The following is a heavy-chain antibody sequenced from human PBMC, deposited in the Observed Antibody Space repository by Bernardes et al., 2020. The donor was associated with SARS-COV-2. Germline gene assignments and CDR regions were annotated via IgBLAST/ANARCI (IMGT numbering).Heavy chain of an antibody. J-gene: IGHJ6*02. CDR2: IYNNGNT. Sequence: GGSLRLSCAVSGFTVSDNYMSWVRQAPGKGLEWVSVIYNNGNTYYADSVKGRFIISRDNSKNTLFLQMNSLRAEDTAVYYCARDHSNSHKHAMDVWGQVTTVNV. CDR3: ARDHSNSHKHAMDV. D-gene: IGHD3-22*01. CDR1: GFTVSDNY. V-gene: IGHV3-53*01.